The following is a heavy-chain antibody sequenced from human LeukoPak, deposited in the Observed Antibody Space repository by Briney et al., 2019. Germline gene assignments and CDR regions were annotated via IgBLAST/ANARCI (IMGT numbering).Heavy chain of an antibody. CDR3: AREFATSGWSTTSGY. J-gene: IGHJ4*02. CDR2: ISYDGSNK. Sequence: GGSLRLSCAASGFTFSSYAMHWVRQAPGKGLEWVAVISYDGSNKYYADSVKGRFTISRDNSKNTLYLQMNSLRAEDTAVYYCAREFATSGWSTTSGYWGQGTLVTVSS. V-gene: IGHV3-30-3*01. D-gene: IGHD6-19*01. CDR1: GFTFSSYA.